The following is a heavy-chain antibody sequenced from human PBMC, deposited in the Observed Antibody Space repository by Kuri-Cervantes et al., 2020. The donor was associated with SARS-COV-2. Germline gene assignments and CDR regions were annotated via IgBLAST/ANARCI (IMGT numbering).Heavy chain of an antibody. V-gene: IGHV3-7*05. CDR2: IKQDGSEK. D-gene: IGHD2-2*01. CDR1: GFTFSSYW. J-gene: IGHJ6*02. CDR3: ARDMYCSSTSCYYYGMDV. Sequence: GGSLRHSCAASGFTFSSYWMSWVRQAPGKGLEWVANIKQDGSEKYYVDSVKGRFTISRDNAKDSLYLQMNSLRAEDTAVYYCARDMYCSSTSCYYYGMDVWGQGTTVTVSS.